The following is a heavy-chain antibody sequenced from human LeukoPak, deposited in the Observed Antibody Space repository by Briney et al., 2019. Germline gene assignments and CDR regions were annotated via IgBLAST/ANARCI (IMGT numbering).Heavy chain of an antibody. V-gene: IGHV3-30-3*01. J-gene: IGHJ6*04. Sequence: PGGSLRLSCAASGFTFSSYAMHWVRQAPGKGLEWVAVISYDGSNKYYADSVRGRFTISRDNAKNSVSLQMDGLRAEDTAVYHCVRESDVWSGPGIGRPLDVWGKGTTVTVSS. CDR1: GFTFSSYA. CDR2: ISYDGSNK. D-gene: IGHD3-3*01. CDR3: VRESDVWSGPGIGRPLDV.